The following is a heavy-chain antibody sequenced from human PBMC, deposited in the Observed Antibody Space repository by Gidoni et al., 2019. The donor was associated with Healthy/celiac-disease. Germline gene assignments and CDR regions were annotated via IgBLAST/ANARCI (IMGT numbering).Heavy chain of an antibody. Sequence: QVQLQESGPGLVKPSETLSLTCTVSGGSISSYYWSWIRQPPGKGLEWIGYIYYSGSTNYNPSLKSRVTISVDTSKNQFSLKLSSVTAADTAVYYCARGRSRGRVRGVIIKDWGQGTLVTVSS. J-gene: IGHJ4*02. CDR1: GGSISSYY. V-gene: IGHV4-59*01. D-gene: IGHD3-10*02. CDR3: ARGRSRGRVRGVIIKD. CDR2: IYYSGST.